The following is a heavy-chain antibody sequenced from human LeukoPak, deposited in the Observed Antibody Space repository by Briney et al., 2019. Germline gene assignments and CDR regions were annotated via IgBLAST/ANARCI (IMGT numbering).Heavy chain of an antibody. V-gene: IGHV4-4*07. Sequence: PSETLSLTCTVSGGSISSYYWSWIRQPAGKGLEWIGRIYTSGSTNYNPSLKSRVTMSVDTSKNQFSLKLSSVTAADTAVYYCAGHKGPAAGTNWFDPWGQGTLVTVSS. D-gene: IGHD6-13*01. J-gene: IGHJ5*02. CDR1: GGSISSYY. CDR2: IYTSGST. CDR3: AGHKGPAAGTNWFDP.